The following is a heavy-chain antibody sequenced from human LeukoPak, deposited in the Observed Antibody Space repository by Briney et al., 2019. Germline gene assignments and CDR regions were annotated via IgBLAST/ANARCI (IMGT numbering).Heavy chain of an antibody. D-gene: IGHD2-15*01. CDR3: ARPSCSGGSCYSGFGHYGMDV. CDR2: IYYSGST. V-gene: IGHV4-59*01. Sequence: SETLSLTCTVSGGSISSYYWSWIRQPPGKGLEWIGYIYYSGSTNYNPSLKSRVTISVDTSKNQFSLKLSSVTAADTAVYYCARPSCSGGSCYSGFGHYGMDVWGQGTTVTVSS. CDR1: GGSISSYY. J-gene: IGHJ6*02.